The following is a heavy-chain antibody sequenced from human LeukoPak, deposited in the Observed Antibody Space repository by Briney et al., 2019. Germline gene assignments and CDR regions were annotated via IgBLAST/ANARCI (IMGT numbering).Heavy chain of an antibody. V-gene: IGHV3-30-3*01. CDR3: ARDYIVVVTSYYYGMDV. J-gene: IGHJ6*02. CDR2: ISYDGSNK. Sequence: PGRSPRLSCAASGFTFSSYAMHWVRQAPGKGLEWVAVISYDGSNKYYADSVKGRFTISRDNSKNTLYLQMNSLRAEDTAVYYCARDYIVVVTSYYYGMDVWGQGTTVTVSS. D-gene: IGHD2-21*02. CDR1: GFTFSSYA.